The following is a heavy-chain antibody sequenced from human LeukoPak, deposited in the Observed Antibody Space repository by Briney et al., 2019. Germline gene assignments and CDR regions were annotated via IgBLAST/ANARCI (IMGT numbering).Heavy chain of an antibody. CDR2: IYYSGST. CDR3: ARDHGYYYDSSGSIDY. D-gene: IGHD3-22*01. V-gene: IGHV4-30-4*01. J-gene: IGHJ4*02. CDR1: GGSISSGDYY. Sequence: PSETLSLTCTVSGGSISSGDYYWSWIRQPPGKGLEWIGYIYYSGSTYYNPSLKSRVTISVDTSKNQFSLKLSSVTAADTAVYYCARDHGYYYDSSGSIDYWGQGTLVTVSS.